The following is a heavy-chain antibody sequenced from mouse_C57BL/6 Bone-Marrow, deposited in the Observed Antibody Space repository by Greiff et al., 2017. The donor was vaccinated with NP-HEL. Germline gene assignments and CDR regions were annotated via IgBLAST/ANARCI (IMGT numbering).Heavy chain of an antibody. D-gene: IGHD4-1*02. CDR3: ARYIPSNWAYYAMDY. V-gene: IGHV7-3*01. Sequence: EVMLVESGGGLVQPGGSLSLSCAASGFTFTDYYMSWVRQPPGKALEWLGFIRNKANGYTTEYSASVKGRFTISRDNSQSILYLQMNALRAEDSATYYCARYIPSNWAYYAMDYWGQGTSVTVSS. CDR2: IRNKANGYTT. CDR1: GFTFTDYY. J-gene: IGHJ4*01.